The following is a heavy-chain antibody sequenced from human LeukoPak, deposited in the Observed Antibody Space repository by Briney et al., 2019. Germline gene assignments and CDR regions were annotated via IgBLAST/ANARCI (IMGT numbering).Heavy chain of an antibody. CDR3: ARGYYEYGSGSKDY. CDR2: MNPNSGNT. Sequence: ASVKVSCKASGYTFTSYDINWVRQATGQGLEWMGWMNPNSGNTGHAQKFQGRVTMTRNTSISTAYMELSSLRSEDTAVYYCARGYYEYGSGSKDYWGQGTLVTVSS. V-gene: IGHV1-8*01. J-gene: IGHJ4*02. D-gene: IGHD3-10*01. CDR1: GYTFTSYD.